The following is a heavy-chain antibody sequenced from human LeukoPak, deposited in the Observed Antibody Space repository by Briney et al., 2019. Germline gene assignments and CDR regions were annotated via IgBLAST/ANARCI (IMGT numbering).Heavy chain of an antibody. CDR2: ISYDGSNK. V-gene: IGHV3-30-3*01. Sequence: AGTLTLSCAASGFTFSSYALHWLRQAPGKELVWVTVISYDGSNKYYKDSVRGRFTIARDNSKNTLYLQMNSLRAEDTAVYYCASPSPRHYDASSGYSYPGDYWGQRTLVTVSS. CDR1: GFTFSSYA. J-gene: IGHJ4*02. D-gene: IGHD3-22*01. CDR3: ASPSPRHYDASSGYSYPGDY.